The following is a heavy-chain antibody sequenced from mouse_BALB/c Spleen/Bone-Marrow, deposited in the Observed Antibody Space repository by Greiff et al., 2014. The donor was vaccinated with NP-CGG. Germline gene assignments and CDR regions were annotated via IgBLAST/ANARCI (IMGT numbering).Heavy chain of an antibody. CDR3: VRGWTIPFAY. Sequence: VQLQQSGAELARPGASVKMSCKASGYTFTYYTVHWVIQRPGQGLEWIGYIKPTSAYTNYNQKFKDKATLTADKSSSTAYMQLSSMTSEDSAVYDGVRGWTIPFAYWGQGTLVTVSA. J-gene: IGHJ3*01. CDR1: GYTFTYYT. D-gene: IGHD1-1*02. CDR2: IKPTSAYT. V-gene: IGHV1-4*01.